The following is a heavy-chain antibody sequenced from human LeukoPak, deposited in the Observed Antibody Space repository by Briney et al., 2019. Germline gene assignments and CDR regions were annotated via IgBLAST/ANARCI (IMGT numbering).Heavy chain of an antibody. Sequence: PGGSLRLSCAASGFTFGSYAMSWVRQAPGKGLEWVSAISGSGGSTYYADSVKGRFTISRDNSKNTLYLQMNSLRAEDTAVYYCAKGPPVTTYQNYFDYWGQGTLVTVSS. J-gene: IGHJ4*02. CDR2: ISGSGGST. CDR1: GFTFGSYA. D-gene: IGHD4-17*01. V-gene: IGHV3-23*01. CDR3: AKGPPVTTYQNYFDY.